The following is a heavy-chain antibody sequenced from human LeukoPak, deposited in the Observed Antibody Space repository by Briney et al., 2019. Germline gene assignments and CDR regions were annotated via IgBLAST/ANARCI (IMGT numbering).Heavy chain of an antibody. Sequence: ETLSLTCTVSGGSISSSSYYWGRVRQAPGKGLEWISYISSSSSTIYYADFAKGRSTISRDNARNSLYLQMNSLRADDTAVYYCASGISGAKGDYWGQGTLVTVSS. CDR1: GGSISSSS. D-gene: IGHD1-26*01. V-gene: IGHV3-48*01. CDR3: ASGISGAKGDY. CDR2: ISSSSSTI. J-gene: IGHJ4*02.